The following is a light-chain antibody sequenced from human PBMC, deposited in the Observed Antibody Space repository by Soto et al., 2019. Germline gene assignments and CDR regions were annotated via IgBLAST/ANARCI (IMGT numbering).Light chain of an antibody. Sequence: QSALTQPPSVSGAPGQRVTISCTGSSSNIGAGYDVHWYQQLPGTAPKLLIYGNSIRPSGVPDRFSGSKSGTSASLAITGLQAEDEADYYCQSYDISLSGWVFGGGTKLTVL. CDR1: SSNIGAGYD. CDR2: GNS. J-gene: IGLJ3*02. CDR3: QSYDISLSGWV. V-gene: IGLV1-40*01.